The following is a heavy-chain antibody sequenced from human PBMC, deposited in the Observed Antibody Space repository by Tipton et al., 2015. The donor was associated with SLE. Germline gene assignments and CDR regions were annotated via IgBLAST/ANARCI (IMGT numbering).Heavy chain of an antibody. Sequence: TLSLTCAVYGGSFSGYYWSWIRQPPGKGLEWIGYIYYSGSTNYNPSLKSRVTISVDTSKNQFSLKLSSVTAADTAVYYCARDRMVDAFDIWGQGTMVTVSS. CDR1: GGSFSGYY. V-gene: IGHV4-59*01. CDR2: IYYSGST. CDR3: ARDRMVDAFDI. D-gene: IGHD2-15*01. J-gene: IGHJ3*02.